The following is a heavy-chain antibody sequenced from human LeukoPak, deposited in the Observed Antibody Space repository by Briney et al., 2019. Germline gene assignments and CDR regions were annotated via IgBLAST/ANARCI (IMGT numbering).Heavy chain of an antibody. D-gene: IGHD3-22*01. CDR3: ARTYYYDSSGYYFEHFDY. CDR1: GGSISSGSYY. V-gene: IGHV4-61*02. Sequence: SETLSLTCTVSGGSISSGSYYGRWVRQPAGKGLEWIGRIYTSGSTNYNPSLKSRVTISVDTSKNQFSLKLSSVTAADTAVYYCARTYYYDSSGYYFEHFDYWGQGTLVTVSS. CDR2: IYTSGST. J-gene: IGHJ4*02.